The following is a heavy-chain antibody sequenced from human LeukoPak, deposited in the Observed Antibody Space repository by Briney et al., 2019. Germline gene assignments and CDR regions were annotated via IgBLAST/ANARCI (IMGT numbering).Heavy chain of an antibody. Sequence: GASVKVFCKASGYTFTSYGISWVRQAPGQGLEWMGWISAYNGNTNYAQKLQGRVTMTTDTSTSTAYMELRSLRSDDTAVYYCARDLVDRITMVRGIQYFDYWGQGTLVTVSS. J-gene: IGHJ4*02. CDR3: ARDLVDRITMVRGIQYFDY. CDR1: GYTFTSYG. D-gene: IGHD3-10*01. V-gene: IGHV1-18*01. CDR2: ISAYNGNT.